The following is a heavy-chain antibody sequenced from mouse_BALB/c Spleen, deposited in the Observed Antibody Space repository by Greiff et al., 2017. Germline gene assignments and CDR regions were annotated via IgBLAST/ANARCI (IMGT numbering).Heavy chain of an antibody. V-gene: IGHV5-6-5*01. CDR1: GFTFSSYA. CDR3: ARKRSSYYGSSPYAMDY. D-gene: IGHD1-1*01. CDR2: ISSGGST. J-gene: IGHJ4*01. Sequence: EVKLVESGGGLVKPGGSLKLSCAASGFTFSSYAMSWVRQTPEKRLEWVASISSGGSTYYPDSVKGRFTISRDNARNILYLQMSSLRSEDTAMYYYARKRSSYYGSSPYAMDYWGQGTSVTVSS.